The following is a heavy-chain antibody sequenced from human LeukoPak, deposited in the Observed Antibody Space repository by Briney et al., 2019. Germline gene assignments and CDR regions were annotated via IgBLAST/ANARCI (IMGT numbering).Heavy chain of an antibody. D-gene: IGHD1-1*01. Sequence: SETQSLTCTVSGGSISSGGYYRSWIRRHPGKGLEWIGYIYYSGSTYYNPSLKSRVTISVDTSKSQFSLKLSSVTAADTAVYYCARVANWNDDYYGMDVWGQGTTVTVSS. CDR1: GGSISSGGYY. J-gene: IGHJ6*02. V-gene: IGHV4-31*03. CDR3: ARVANWNDDYYGMDV. CDR2: IYYSGST.